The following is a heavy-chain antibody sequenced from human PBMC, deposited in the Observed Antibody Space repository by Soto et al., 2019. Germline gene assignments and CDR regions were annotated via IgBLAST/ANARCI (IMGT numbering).Heavy chain of an antibody. CDR1: GYTFTSYD. CDR2: MNPNSGNT. Sequence: QVQLVQSGAEVKKPGASVKVSCKASGYTFTSYDINWVRQATGQGLEWMGWMNPNSGNTGSAQKFQGRVTMAGNAAIRRAYMELSSQTSEDTAVYYCVRVVGAVDYWGLGTLVTVSS. CDR3: VRVVGAVDY. V-gene: IGHV1-8*01. D-gene: IGHD4-17*01. J-gene: IGHJ4*02.